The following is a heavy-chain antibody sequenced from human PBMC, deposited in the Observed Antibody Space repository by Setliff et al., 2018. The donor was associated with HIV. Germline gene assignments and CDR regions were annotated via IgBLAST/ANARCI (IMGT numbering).Heavy chain of an antibody. V-gene: IGHV4-39*01. D-gene: IGHD1-1*01. Sequence: SETLSLTCSVSGGCIDRSNYYWGWIRQSPGKGLEWIGNIHYSGSTYYNPSLKSRVTISVDTCRNQFYLDLRSVAAADTAVYYCARPQLGRGGGSHFDIWGQGNLVTVS. CDR1: GGCIDRSNYY. CDR3: ARPQLGRGGGSHFDI. CDR2: IHYSGST. J-gene: IGHJ4*02.